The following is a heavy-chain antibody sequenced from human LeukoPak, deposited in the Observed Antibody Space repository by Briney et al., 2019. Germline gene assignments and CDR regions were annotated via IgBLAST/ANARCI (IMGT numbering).Heavy chain of an antibody. CDR3: ARGGDAYYFHY. CDR1: SGSIRSGDYY. CDR2: VYNSGST. V-gene: IGHV4-61*08. Sequence: SETLSLTCTVSSGSIRSGDYYWSWIRQPPGKGLEWIGYVYNSGSTNYNPSLKSRVTISIETSKNQFSLKLSSVTAADTAMYYCARGGDAYYFHYWGQGTLVTVPS. J-gene: IGHJ4*02. D-gene: IGHD5-24*01.